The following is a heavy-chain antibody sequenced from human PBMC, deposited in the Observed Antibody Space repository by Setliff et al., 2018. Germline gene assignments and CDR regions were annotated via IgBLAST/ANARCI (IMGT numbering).Heavy chain of an antibody. D-gene: IGHD4-17*01. CDR1: GDPFNAYG. J-gene: IGHJ6*03. CDR2: IIPVLGMT. Sequence: SVKVSCKASGDPFNAYGVSWVRQAPGQGLEWMGAIIPVLGMTDYAQKFQGRLTITADQPTTTVYMELSSLRFDDTALYYCARGPSPTVTPSRLIYFYHMDVWGTGTTVTVSS. V-gene: IGHV1-69*10. CDR3: ARGPSPTVTPSRLIYFYHMDV.